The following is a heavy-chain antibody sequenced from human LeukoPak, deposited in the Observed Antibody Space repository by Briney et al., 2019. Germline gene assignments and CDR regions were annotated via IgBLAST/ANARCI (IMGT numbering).Heavy chain of an antibody. CDR1: GFTSSSYW. CDR3: AREVVVPRGGDYHYYMDV. V-gene: IGHV3-7*01. J-gene: IGHJ6*03. CDR2: IKKDGSEK. D-gene: IGHD2-2*01. Sequence: PGGSLRLSCAASGFTSSSYWMSWVRQAPGKGLEWVANIKKDGSEKYYVDSVKGRFTISRDNAKNSLYLQMNSLRAEDTAVYYCAREVVVPRGGDYHYYMDVWGKGTTVTVSS.